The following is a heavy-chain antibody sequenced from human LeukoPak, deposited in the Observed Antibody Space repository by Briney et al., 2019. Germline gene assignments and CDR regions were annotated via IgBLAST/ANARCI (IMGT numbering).Heavy chain of an antibody. CDR3: ARGRGYSGSDTIDY. CDR1: GYTFTGYG. J-gene: IGHJ4*02. V-gene: IGHV1-18*01. D-gene: IGHD5-12*01. Sequence: ASVKVSCKASGYTFTGYGISWVRQAPGQGLEWMGWISAYNGNTNYAQKFQGRVTMTTDTSTSTAYMELRSLRSDDTAVYYCARGRGYSGSDTIDYWGQGTLVTVSS. CDR2: ISAYNGNT.